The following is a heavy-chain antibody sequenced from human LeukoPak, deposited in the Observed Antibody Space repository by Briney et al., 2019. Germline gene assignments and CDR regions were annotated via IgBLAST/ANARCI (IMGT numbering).Heavy chain of an antibody. D-gene: IGHD3-16*01. CDR3: ARDTTPLMITFGGVRVPLDY. Sequence: GASVKVSCKASGYTFTSYAMNWVRQAPGQGLEWMGWINTNTGNPTYAQGFTGRFVFSLDTSVSTAYLQISSLKAEDTAVYYCARDTTPLMITFGGVRVPLDYWGQGTLVTVSS. CDR1: GYTFTSYA. J-gene: IGHJ4*02. V-gene: IGHV7-4-1*02. CDR2: INTNTGNP.